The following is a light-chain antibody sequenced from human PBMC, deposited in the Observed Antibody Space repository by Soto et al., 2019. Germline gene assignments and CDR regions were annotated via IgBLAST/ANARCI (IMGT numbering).Light chain of an antibody. CDR2: DVN. CDR3: YSYKSRGPFV. CDR1: SSDVGGYNY. J-gene: IGLJ2*01. Sequence: QSVLTQPASVSGSPGQSITISCTGTSSDVGGYNYVSWYQQHPGKAPQLMIYDVNDRPSGVSNRFSGSKSGNTASLTISGLQAEDGADYYCYSYKSRGPFVFGGGTKLTVL. V-gene: IGLV2-14*03.